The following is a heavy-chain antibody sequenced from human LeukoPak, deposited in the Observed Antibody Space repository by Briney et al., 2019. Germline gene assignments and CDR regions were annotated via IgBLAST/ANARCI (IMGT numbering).Heavy chain of an antibody. CDR1: GFTFSSYA. J-gene: IGHJ4*02. D-gene: IGHD6-19*01. Sequence: GGSLRLSCAASGFTFSSYAMSWVRQAPGKGREWVAVISGSGGTTYYADSVKGRFSISRDNSKNTMSLQMNTLRAEDTAVYYCAKGKSSAWFYFDYWGQGTLVTVSS. CDR2: ISGSGGTT. CDR3: AKGKSSAWFYFDY. V-gene: IGHV3-23*01.